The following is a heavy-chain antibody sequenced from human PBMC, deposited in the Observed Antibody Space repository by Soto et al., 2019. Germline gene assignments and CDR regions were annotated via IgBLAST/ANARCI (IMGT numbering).Heavy chain of an antibody. CDR2: INPGGGST. CDR1: GYTFTNYY. Sequence: ASVTVSCKASGYTFTNYYIHWVRQAPGQGLEWMGVINPGGGSTNYAQKFKGRFTVTRDTSTSTVYMELSSLRSEDTAVYYCARPTVVGATVRYFFDPWGQATLFSVS. D-gene: IGHD1-26*01. J-gene: IGHJ4*01. V-gene: IGHV1-46*01. CDR3: ARPTVVGATVRYFFDP.